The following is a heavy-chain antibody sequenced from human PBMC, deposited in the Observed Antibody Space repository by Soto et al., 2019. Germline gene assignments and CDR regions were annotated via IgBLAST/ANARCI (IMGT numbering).Heavy chain of an antibody. D-gene: IGHD2-2*01. CDR3: ASRPLARYCSSTSCYAEYFQH. CDR1: GGSFSGYY. CDR2: INHSGST. V-gene: IGHV4-34*01. J-gene: IGHJ1*01. Sequence: QVQLQQWGAGLLKPSETLSLTCAVYGGSFSGYYWSWIRQPPGKGLEWIGEINHSGSTNYNPSLNSRVTISVDTSKNQFSLKLSSVTAADTAVYYCASRPLARYCSSTSCYAEYFQHWGQGTLVTVS.